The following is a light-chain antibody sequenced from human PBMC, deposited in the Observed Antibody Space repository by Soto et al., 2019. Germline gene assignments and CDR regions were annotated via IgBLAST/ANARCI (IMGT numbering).Light chain of an antibody. CDR3: QQYNNWPPVT. V-gene: IGKV3-15*01. Sequence: EIVMTQSPATLSVSPGERATLSCRASQSISSNFAWYQQKPGQAPRLLIYGASTRATGIPARFSGSGSGTEFTLTISSLQSEDFEVYYCQQYNNWPPVTFGQGTKVDIK. CDR1: QSISSN. J-gene: IGKJ1*01. CDR2: GAS.